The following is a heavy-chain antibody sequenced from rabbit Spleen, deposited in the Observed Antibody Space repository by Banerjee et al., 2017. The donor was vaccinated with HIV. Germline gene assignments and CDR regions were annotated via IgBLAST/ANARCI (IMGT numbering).Heavy chain of an antibody. J-gene: IGHJ6*01. CDR3: ARDSGSSFSSYGMDL. CDR1: AGSSSFSSY. V-gene: IGHV1S40*01. Sequence: QSLEESGGDLVKPGASLTPTCTASAGSSSFSSYMCWVRRAPGKGLEWIACIDSGSSGFSYFASWAKGRFTISKTSSTTVTLQMTSLTAADTASYFCARDSGSSFSSYGMDLWGPGTLVTVS. D-gene: IGHD8-1*01. CDR2: IDSGSSGFS.